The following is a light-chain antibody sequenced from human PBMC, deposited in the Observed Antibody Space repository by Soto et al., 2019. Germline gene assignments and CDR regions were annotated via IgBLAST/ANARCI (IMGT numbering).Light chain of an antibody. V-gene: IGLV2-14*03. CDR2: DVS. Sequence: QSVLTQPASVSGSPGQSITISCTGTSSDVGGYDYVSWYQQHPGKAPKLMIYDVSNWPSGVSNRFSGSKSGNTASLTISGLQTEDESDYYCSSYTGSSTYVFGTGTKVTDL. CDR1: SSDVGGYDY. CDR3: SSYTGSSTYV. J-gene: IGLJ1*01.